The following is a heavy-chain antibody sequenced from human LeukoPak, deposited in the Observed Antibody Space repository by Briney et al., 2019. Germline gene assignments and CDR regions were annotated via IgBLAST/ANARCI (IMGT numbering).Heavy chain of an antibody. D-gene: IGHD3-10*01. Sequence: PSETLSLTCAVYGGSFSGYYWSWIRQPPGKGLEWIGEINHSGGTSYNPSLKSRVTISVDTSKNQFSLKLSSVTAADTAVYYCARAPYYSAYYYYYYMDVWGKGTTVTVSS. CDR3: ARAPYYSAYYYYYYMDV. V-gene: IGHV4-34*01. CDR2: INHSGGT. J-gene: IGHJ6*03. CDR1: GGSFSGYY.